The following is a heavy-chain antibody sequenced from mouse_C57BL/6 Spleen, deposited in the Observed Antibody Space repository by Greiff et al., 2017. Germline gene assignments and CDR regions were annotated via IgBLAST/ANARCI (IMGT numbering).Heavy chain of an antibody. CDR1: GFTFSDYY. CDR3: AKSYSNDGGLGY. J-gene: IGHJ2*01. V-gene: IGHV5-12*01. Sequence: EVKLVESGGGLVQPGGSLKLSCAASGFTFSDYYMYWVRQTPEKRLEWVAYISNGGGSTYYPDTVKGRFTISRDNAKNTLYLQLSRLKSEDTAMYYSAKSYSNDGGLGYWGQGTTLTVSS. CDR2: ISNGGGST. D-gene: IGHD2-12*01.